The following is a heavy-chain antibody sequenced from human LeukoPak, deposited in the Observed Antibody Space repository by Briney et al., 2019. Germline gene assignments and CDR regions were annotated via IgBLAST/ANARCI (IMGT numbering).Heavy chain of an antibody. Sequence: SETLSLTCTVSGYSISSGYYRGWIRQPPGKGLEWIGSISYSGNTYYSPSLQSRVTMSIDTSRNNFSLKLSSVTAADTAVYYCARLYFDFWSGYSDYWGQGTLVTVSS. CDR1: GYSISSGYY. CDR2: ISYSGNT. D-gene: IGHD3-3*01. J-gene: IGHJ4*02. CDR3: ARLYFDFWSGYSDY. V-gene: IGHV4-38-2*02.